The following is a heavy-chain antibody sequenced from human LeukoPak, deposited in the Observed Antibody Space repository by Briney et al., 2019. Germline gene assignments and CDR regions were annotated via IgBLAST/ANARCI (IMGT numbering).Heavy chain of an antibody. CDR3: AYGFVLGTVP. V-gene: IGHV3-74*03. Sequence: GGSLRLSCAASGFTFSNYWMHWVRQAPGKGLVWVSRIKSDGSATTYADSVKGRFTISRDNAKDTLYLQMNSLRAEDTAVYYCAYGFVLGTVPWGPGTLVTVSS. CDR1: GFTFSNYW. D-gene: IGHD2-21*02. J-gene: IGHJ5*02. CDR2: IKSDGSAT.